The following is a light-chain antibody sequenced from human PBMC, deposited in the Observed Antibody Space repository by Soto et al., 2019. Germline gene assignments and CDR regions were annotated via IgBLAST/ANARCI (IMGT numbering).Light chain of an antibody. CDR3: CSYAGNRIFV. V-gene: IGLV2-23*01. Sequence: QSVLTQPASVSWSPGQSISISFIGTSSDVGAYDLVSWYQQYPGTAPRLIIYENIRRPSGIDSRFSGSKSGNTAALTISGLRAEDESNYHCCSYAGNRIFVFGGGTKVTVL. CDR1: SSDVGAYDL. J-gene: IGLJ1*01. CDR2: ENI.